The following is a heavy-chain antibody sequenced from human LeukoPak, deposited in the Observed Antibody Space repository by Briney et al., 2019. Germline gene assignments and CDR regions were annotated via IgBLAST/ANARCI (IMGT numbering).Heavy chain of an antibody. J-gene: IGHJ6*02. Sequence: SETLSLTCAVYGGSFSGYYWSWIRQPPGKGLEWIGEINHSGSTNYNPSLKSRVTISVDTSKNQFSLKLSSVTAADTAVYYCAWESVAAAGTTRFYGMDVWGQGTTVTVSS. V-gene: IGHV4-34*01. CDR3: AWESVAAAGTTRFYGMDV. CDR1: GGSFSGYY. D-gene: IGHD6-13*01. CDR2: INHSGST.